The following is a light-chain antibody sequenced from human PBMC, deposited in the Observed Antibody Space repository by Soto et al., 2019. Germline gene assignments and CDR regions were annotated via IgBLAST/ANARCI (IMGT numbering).Light chain of an antibody. CDR3: QHATTFPIT. Sequence: QMTQSPSSVSAYVGDRVTITCRASQDIRTWLAWYQQKPGKAPKILIYGASTLQSGVLSRFSGSGSGTYFTLTITSLQPEDSATYYCQHATTFPITFGQGTRLEIK. CDR2: GAS. CDR1: QDIRTW. J-gene: IGKJ5*01. V-gene: IGKV1-12*01.